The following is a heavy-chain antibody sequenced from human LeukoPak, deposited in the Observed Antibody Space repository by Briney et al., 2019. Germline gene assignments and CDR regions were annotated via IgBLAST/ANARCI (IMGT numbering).Heavy chain of an antibody. CDR1: GYTFTSYG. V-gene: IGHV1-18*01. CDR3: ARGKDYYGSGPFDY. D-gene: IGHD3-10*01. Sequence: ASVKVSCKTSGYTFTSYGITWVRQAPGQGLEWMGWISAYNGLTNSAQNLQGRVTMTTDTSTSTAYMELRSPRSDDTAVYYCARGKDYYGSGPFDYWGQGTPVTVSS. CDR2: ISAYNGLT. J-gene: IGHJ4*02.